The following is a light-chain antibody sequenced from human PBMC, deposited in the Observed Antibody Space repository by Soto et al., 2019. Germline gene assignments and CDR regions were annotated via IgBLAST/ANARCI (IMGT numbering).Light chain of an antibody. CDR3: QQYNSYFPT. V-gene: IGKV1-5*03. J-gene: IGKJ3*01. Sequence: DIQMTQSPSTLSASLGDRVTITCRASQSISSWLAWYQQKPGKAPKLLIYKASNLESGAPSRFSGSGSGTEFTLTISSLQPDDFANFYCQQYNSYFPTFGPGTKVHF. CDR2: KAS. CDR1: QSISSW.